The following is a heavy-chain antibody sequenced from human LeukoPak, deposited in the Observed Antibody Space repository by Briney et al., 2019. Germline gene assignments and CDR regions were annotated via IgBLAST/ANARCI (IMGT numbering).Heavy chain of an antibody. CDR1: GFTFSSYS. CDR3: ARQGDRMAGIAARRNDY. J-gene: IGHJ4*02. V-gene: IGHV3-48*01. D-gene: IGHD6-6*01. CDR2: ISSSSSTI. Sequence: PGGSLRLSCAASGFTFSSYSMNWVRQAPGKGLEWVSYISSSSSTIYYADSVKGRFTISRDNAKNSLYLQMNSLRAEDTAVCYCARQGDRMAGIAARRNDYWGQGTLVTVSS.